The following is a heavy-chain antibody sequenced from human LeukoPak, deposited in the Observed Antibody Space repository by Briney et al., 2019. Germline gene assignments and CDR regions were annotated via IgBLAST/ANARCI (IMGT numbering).Heavy chain of an antibody. D-gene: IGHD5-18*01. CDR1: GGSFSGYY. CDR3: ARALRGYSYGYIDY. Sequence: SETLSLTCAVYGGSFSGYYWSWIRQPPGKGLEWIGEINHSGSTNYNPSLKSRVTISVDTSKNQFSLKLSSVTAADTAVYYCARALRGYSYGYIDYWGQGTLVTVSS. V-gene: IGHV4-34*01. J-gene: IGHJ4*02. CDR2: INHSGST.